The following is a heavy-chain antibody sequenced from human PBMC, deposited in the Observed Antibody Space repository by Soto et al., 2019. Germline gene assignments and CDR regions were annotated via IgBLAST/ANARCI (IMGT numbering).Heavy chain of an antibody. Sequence: QVQLVQSGAEVRQPASSVKVSCKTSGGTFSSYAISWVRQAPGQGLEWMGGIVPIVDTSTYAQKFKGRVTITADKSTSTVCMARSSLRSDDTAVEYCVRVVAIPGSPDNWGQGTLVTVSS. CDR2: IVPIVDTS. V-gene: IGHV1-69*14. CDR3: VRVVAIPGSPDN. D-gene: IGHD2-15*01. CDR1: GGTFSSYA. J-gene: IGHJ4*02.